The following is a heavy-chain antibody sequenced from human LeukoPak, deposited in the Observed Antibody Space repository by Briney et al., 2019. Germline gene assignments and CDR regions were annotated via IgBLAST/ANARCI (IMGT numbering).Heavy chain of an antibody. J-gene: IGHJ4*02. CDR3: ARHYYDRSDSYSFDY. CDR1: GGSISGYY. Sequence: SETLSLTCTVSGGSISGYYWSWIPQPPGKGLEWIGYIFSSGSTNYNPSLKSRVTISEDTSVNQFSLKLSSVTAADTAVYYCARHYYDRSDSYSFDYWGQGTLVTVSS. V-gene: IGHV4-59*08. D-gene: IGHD3-22*01. CDR2: IFSSGST.